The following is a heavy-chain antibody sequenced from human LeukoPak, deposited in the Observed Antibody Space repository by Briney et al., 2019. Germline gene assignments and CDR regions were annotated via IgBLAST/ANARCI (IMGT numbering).Heavy chain of an antibody. CDR3: ARVPLRFLEPFDY. CDR1: GGSVRGYY. CDR2: ISDRGRT. Sequence: SETLSLTCAVYGGSVRGYYWSWIRQPPGKGLEWIGEISDRGRTHYNPSLESRVSMSVDTSKNQFALQPNSVTAADTAVYYCARVPLRFLEPFDYWGQGILVTVSS. J-gene: IGHJ4*02. D-gene: IGHD3-3*01. V-gene: IGHV4-34*01.